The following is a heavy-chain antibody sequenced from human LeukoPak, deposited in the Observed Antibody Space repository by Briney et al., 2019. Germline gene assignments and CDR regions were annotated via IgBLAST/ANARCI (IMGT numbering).Heavy chain of an antibody. D-gene: IGHD3-3*01. CDR3: ARGKLLFGVVTHFDY. CDR1: GGTFISYA. J-gene: IGHJ4*02. Sequence: SVKVSCKASGGTFISYAISWVRQAPGQGLEWMGGIIPIFGTANYAQKFQGRVTITTDDSTSTAYMELSSLRSEDTAVYYCARGKLLFGVVTHFDYWGQGTLVTVSS. CDR2: IIPIFGTA. V-gene: IGHV1-69*05.